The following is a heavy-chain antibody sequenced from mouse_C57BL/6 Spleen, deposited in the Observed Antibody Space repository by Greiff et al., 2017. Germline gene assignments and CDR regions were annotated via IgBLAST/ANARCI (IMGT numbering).Heavy chain of an antibody. J-gene: IGHJ1*03. V-gene: IGHV1-55*01. CDR2: IYPGSGST. Sequence: VQLQQSGAELVKPGASVKMSCKASGYTFTSYWITWVKQRPGQGLEWIGDIYPGSGSTNYNEKFKSKATLTVDTSSSTAYMQLSSLTSEDSAVYYCARQGDDDIHFDVWGTGTTVTVSS. CDR3: ARQGDDDIHFDV. D-gene: IGHD2-4*01. CDR1: GYTFTSYW.